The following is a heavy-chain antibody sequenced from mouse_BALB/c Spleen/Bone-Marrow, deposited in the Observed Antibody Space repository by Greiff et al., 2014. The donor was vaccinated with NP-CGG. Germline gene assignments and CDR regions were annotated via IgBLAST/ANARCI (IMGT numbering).Heavy chain of an antibody. D-gene: IGHD2-4*01. CDR3: ARYDYDGVDY. CDR1: GYSITSDYA. V-gene: IGHV3-2*02. J-gene: IGHJ2*01. Sequence: EVKLVESGPGLVKPSQSLSLTCTVTGYSITSDYAWNWIRQFPGNKLEWMGYISYSGNTSYNPSLKSRISITRDTSKNQFFLQLNSVTTEGTATYYCARYDYDGVDYWGQGTTLTVSS. CDR2: ISYSGNT.